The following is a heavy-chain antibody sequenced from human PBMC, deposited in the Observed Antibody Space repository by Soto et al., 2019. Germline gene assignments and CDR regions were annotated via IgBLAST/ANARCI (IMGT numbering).Heavy chain of an antibody. V-gene: IGHV4-61*01. J-gene: IGHJ4*02. Sequence: PSETLSLTCTVSGGSVSSGSYYWSWTRQPPGKGLEWIGYIYYSGSTNYNPSLKSRVTISVDTSKNQFSLKLSSVTAADTAVYYCARGRVVGPFDYWGQGTLVTVSS. CDR1: GGSVSSGSYY. D-gene: IGHD1-26*01. CDR2: IYYSGST. CDR3: ARGRVVGPFDY.